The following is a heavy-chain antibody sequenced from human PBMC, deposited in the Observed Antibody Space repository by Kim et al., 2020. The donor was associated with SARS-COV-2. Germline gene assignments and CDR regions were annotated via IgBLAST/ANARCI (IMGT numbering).Heavy chain of an antibody. CDR2: ISSSGSTI. V-gene: IGHV3-11*01. CDR1: GFTFSDYY. Sequence: GGSLRLSCAASGFTFSDYYMSWIRQAPGKGLEWVSYISSSGSTIYYADSVKGRFTISRDNAKNSLYLQMNSLRAEDTAVYYCARLRFLEWLLLTDYGMDVWGQGTTVTVSS. CDR3: ARLRFLEWLLLTDYGMDV. J-gene: IGHJ6*02. D-gene: IGHD3-3*01.